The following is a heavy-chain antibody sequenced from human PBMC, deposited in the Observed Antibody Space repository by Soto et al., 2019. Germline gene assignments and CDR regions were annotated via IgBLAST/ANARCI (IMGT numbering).Heavy chain of an antibody. Sequence: GGSLRLSCAASGFTFSSYAMHWVRQAPGKGLEWVAVISYDGSNKYYADAVKGRFTISRDNSKNTLYLQMNSLRAEDMAVYYCAREELPWDYWGQGTPVTVSS. J-gene: IGHJ4*02. CDR1: GFTFSSYA. CDR3: AREELPWDY. V-gene: IGHV3-30-3*01. CDR2: ISYDGSNK. D-gene: IGHD3-10*01.